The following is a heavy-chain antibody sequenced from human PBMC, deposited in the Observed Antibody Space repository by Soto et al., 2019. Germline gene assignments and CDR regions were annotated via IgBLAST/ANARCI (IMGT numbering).Heavy chain of an antibody. D-gene: IGHD4-17*01. V-gene: IGHV3-30*18. CDR1: GFTFSSYG. CDR2: ISYDGSNK. Sequence: QVQLVESGGGVVQPGRSLRLSCAASGFTFSSYGMHWVRQAPGKGLEWVAVISYDGSNKYYADSVKGRFTISRDNSKNTLYLQMNSLRAEDTAVYYCANWLTTVTTDAFDIWGRGTMVTVSS. J-gene: IGHJ3*02. CDR3: ANWLTTVTTDAFDI.